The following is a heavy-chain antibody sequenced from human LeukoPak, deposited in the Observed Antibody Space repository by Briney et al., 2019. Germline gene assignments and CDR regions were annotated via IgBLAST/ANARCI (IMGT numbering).Heavy chain of an antibody. V-gene: IGHV3-21*01. CDR1: GFTFSSYS. CDR3: ARDTAAAGSK. CDR2: ISSSSSYI. Sequence: AGGSLRLSCAASGFTFSSYSMNWVRQAPGKGLEWASSISSSSSYIYYADSVKGRFTISRDNAKNSLYLQMNSLRAEDTAVYYCARDTAAAGSKWGQGTLVTVSS. D-gene: IGHD6-13*01. J-gene: IGHJ4*02.